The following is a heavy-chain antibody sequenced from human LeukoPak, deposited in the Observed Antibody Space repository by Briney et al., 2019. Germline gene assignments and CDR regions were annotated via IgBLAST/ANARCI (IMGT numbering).Heavy chain of an antibody. D-gene: IGHD3-16*01. CDR2: ISGSGSNT. Sequence: GGSLRLSCAASGFTLSSYGMSWVRQAPGKGLEWVSGISGSGSNTDYADSVKGRFTISRDNSKNTLYLQMNSLGAEDTAVYYCAKGFHTTMITRFDYWGQGTLVTVSS. CDR3: AKGFHTTMITRFDY. CDR1: GFTLSSYG. V-gene: IGHV3-23*01. J-gene: IGHJ4*02.